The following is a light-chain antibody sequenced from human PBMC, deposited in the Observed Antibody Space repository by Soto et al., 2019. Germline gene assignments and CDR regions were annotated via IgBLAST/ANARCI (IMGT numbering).Light chain of an antibody. V-gene: IGKV3-11*01. Sequence: EIVLTQSPATLSLSPGERVTLSCRASQSVSSYLAWYQQKPGQPPRLLIYDASNRAPGVPARFSGSGSGTDFTLTISSLEPDDFAVFYCQQRSNWPYTFGLGTNLKIK. CDR3: QQRSNWPYT. J-gene: IGKJ2*01. CDR2: DAS. CDR1: QSVSSY.